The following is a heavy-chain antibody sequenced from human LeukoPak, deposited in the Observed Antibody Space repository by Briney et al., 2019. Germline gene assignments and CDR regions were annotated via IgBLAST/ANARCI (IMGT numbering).Heavy chain of an antibody. Sequence: SETLSLTCTVSGGSISSGGYYWSWIRQHPGKGLEWIGYIYYSGSTYYNPSLKSRVTISVDTSKNQFSLKLSSVTAADTAVYYCARDSTMVRGVITGVDYWGQGTLVTVSS. CDR3: ARDSTMVRGVITGVDY. CDR2: IYYSGST. D-gene: IGHD3-10*01. J-gene: IGHJ4*02. CDR1: GGSISSGGYY. V-gene: IGHV4-31*03.